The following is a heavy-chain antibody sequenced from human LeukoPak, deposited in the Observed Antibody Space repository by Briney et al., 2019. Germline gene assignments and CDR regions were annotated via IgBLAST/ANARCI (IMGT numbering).Heavy chain of an antibody. CDR3: AKDFYYGSGSYSD. CDR1: GFTFDDYA. J-gene: IGHJ4*02. CDR2: ISWNSGSI. D-gene: IGHD3-10*01. Sequence: GGSLRLSCAASGFTFDDYAMHWVRQAPGKGLEWVSGISWNSGSIGYADSVKGRFTISRDNAKNSLYLQMNSLRAEDTALYYCAKDFYYGSGSYSDWGQGTLVTVSS. V-gene: IGHV3-9*01.